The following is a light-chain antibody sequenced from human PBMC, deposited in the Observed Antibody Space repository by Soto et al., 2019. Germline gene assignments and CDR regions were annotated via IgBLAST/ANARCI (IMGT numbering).Light chain of an antibody. V-gene: IGKV3-15*01. J-gene: IGKJ2*01. CDR1: QSVSSN. CDR3: QQYNNWPPYT. Sequence: EIVMTQSPATLSVSPGESATLSCRASQSVSSNLAWYQQKPGQAPRLLIYGASTRATGIPARFSGSGSGTEFTLTNSSLQSEDFAVYYCQQYNNWPPYTFGQGTKLEIK. CDR2: GAS.